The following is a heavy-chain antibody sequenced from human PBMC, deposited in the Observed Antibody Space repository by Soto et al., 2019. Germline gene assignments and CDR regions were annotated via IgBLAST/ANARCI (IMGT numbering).Heavy chain of an antibody. CDR3: STTRGTYGAEYFQH. CDR2: IKSKTDGGTT. CDR1: GFTFTNAW. V-gene: IGHV3-15*01. D-gene: IGHD4-17*01. J-gene: IGHJ1*01. Sequence: GSLRLSCAASGFTFTNAWMSWVRQAPGKGLEWVCRIKSKTDGGTTDYAEPVKGRFTSSRDDSKNTMYLQLNSLKTEDTAVYYCSTTRGTYGAEYFQHWGEGTLVTVSS.